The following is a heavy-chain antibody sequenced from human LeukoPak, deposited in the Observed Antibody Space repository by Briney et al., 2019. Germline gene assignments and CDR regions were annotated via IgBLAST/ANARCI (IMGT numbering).Heavy chain of an antibody. CDR2: ISYDGSNK. Sequence: GGSLRLSCAASGFTFSSYGMHWVRQAPGKGLEWVVVISYDGSNKYYADSVKGRFTISRDNSKNTLYLQMNSLRAEDTAVYYCAKDLAPYGGYEYYFDYWGQGTLVTVSS. V-gene: IGHV3-30*18. J-gene: IGHJ4*02. D-gene: IGHD5-12*01. CDR1: GFTFSSYG. CDR3: AKDLAPYGGYEYYFDY.